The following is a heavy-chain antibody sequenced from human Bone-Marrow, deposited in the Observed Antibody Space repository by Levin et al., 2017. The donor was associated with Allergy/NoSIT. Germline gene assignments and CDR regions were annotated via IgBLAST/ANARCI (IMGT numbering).Heavy chain of an antibody. D-gene: IGHD3-3*01. CDR3: ARPMSGYWGYYFDY. V-gene: IGHV4-34*01. Sequence: PSETLSLTCAVYGGSFSGYYWSWIRQPPGKGLEWIGEINHSGSTNYNPSLKSRVTISVDTSKNQFSLKLSSVTAADTAVYYCARPMSGYWGYYFDYWGQGTLVTVSS. J-gene: IGHJ4*02. CDR1: GGSFSGYY. CDR2: INHSGST.